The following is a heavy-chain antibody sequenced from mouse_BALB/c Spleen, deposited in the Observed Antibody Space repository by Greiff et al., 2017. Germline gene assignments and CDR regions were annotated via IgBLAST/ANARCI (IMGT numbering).Heavy chain of an antibody. CDR2: INPSNGGT. CDR1: AYTFTSYY. CDR3: TRSTGTEGDFDY. J-gene: IGHJ2*01. V-gene: IGHV1S81*02. D-gene: IGHD4-1*02. Sequence: QVQLQQPGAELVKPGASVKLSCKASAYTFTSYYMYWVKQRPGQGLEWIGGINPSNGGTNFNEKFKSKATLTVDKSSSTAYMQLSSLTSEDSAVYYCTRSTGTEGDFDYWGQGTTLTVSS.